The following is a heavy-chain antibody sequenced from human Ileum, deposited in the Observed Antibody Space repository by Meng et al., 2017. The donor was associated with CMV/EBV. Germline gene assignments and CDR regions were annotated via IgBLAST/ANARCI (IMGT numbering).Heavy chain of an antibody. J-gene: IGHJ6*02. CDR3: AKGGSESYPTYGMDV. CDR1: GFTFSNYG. D-gene: IGHD1-26*01. Sequence: GGSLRLSCAASGFTFSNYGMHWVRQAPGKGLEWVAFIRFDGSYKYYADSVKGRFTISRDNSKNTLYLQMNSLRAEDTAVYYCAKGGSESYPTYGMDVWSQGTTVTVSS. V-gene: IGHV3-30*02. CDR2: IRFDGSYK.